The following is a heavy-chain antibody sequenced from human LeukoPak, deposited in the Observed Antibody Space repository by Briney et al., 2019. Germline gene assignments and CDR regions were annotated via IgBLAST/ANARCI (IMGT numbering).Heavy chain of an antibody. Sequence: GGSLRLSCAASGFTFSSYAMSWVRQAPGKGLEWVSAISGGGDSTYYGDSVKGRFTISRDNSKNTLYLQMNSLRAEDTAVYYCAKTRPLDSSSWSHGDYWGQGTLVTVSS. V-gene: IGHV3-23*01. D-gene: IGHD6-13*01. CDR1: GFTFSSYA. CDR2: ISGGGDST. J-gene: IGHJ4*02. CDR3: AKTRPLDSSSWSHGDY.